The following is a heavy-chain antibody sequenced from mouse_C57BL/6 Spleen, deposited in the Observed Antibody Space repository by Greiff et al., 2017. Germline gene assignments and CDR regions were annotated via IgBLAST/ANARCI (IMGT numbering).Heavy chain of an antibody. CDR2: INPGSGGT. CDR1: GYAFTNYL. CDR3: ARYDYDWFAY. J-gene: IGHJ3*01. D-gene: IGHD2-4*01. V-gene: IGHV1-54*01. Sequence: VQLQQSGAELVRPGTSVKVSCKASGYAFTNYLIEWVKQRPGQGLEWIGVINPGSGGTNYNEKFKGKATLTADKSSSTAYMQLSSLTSEDSAVXFCARYDYDWFAYWGQGTLVTVSA.